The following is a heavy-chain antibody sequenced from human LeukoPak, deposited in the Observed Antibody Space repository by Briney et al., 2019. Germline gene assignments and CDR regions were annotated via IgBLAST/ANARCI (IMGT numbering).Heavy chain of an antibody. Sequence: PGGSLRLSCAASGFTFSDSYMTWIRQAPGKGLEWVSYISSSSSYTNYADSVKGRFTISRDNAKKSLYLQMNSLRAEDTAVYYCARDRQSYGYIDAFDIWGQGTLVTVSS. CDR3: ARDRQSYGYIDAFDI. J-gene: IGHJ3*02. D-gene: IGHD5-18*01. CDR2: ISSSSSYT. CDR1: GFTFSDSY. V-gene: IGHV3-11*06.